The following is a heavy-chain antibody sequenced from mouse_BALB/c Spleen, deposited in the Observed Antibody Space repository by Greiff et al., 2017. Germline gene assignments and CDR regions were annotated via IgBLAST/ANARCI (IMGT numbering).Heavy chain of an antibody. D-gene: IGHD2-4*01. Sequence: VQLVESGPGLVAPSQSLSITCTVSGFSLTSYDISWIRQPPGKGLEWLGVIWTGGGTNYNSAFMSRLSISKDNSKSQVFLKMNSLQTDDTAIYYCVRQGLRRGGAMDYWGQGTSVTVSS. CDR2: IWTGGGT. V-gene: IGHV2-9-2*01. CDR1: GFSLTSYD. J-gene: IGHJ4*01. CDR3: VRQGLRRGGAMDY.